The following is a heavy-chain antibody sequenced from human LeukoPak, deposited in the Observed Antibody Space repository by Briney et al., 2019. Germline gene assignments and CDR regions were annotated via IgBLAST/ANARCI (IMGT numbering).Heavy chain of an antibody. V-gene: IGHV4-59*01. J-gene: IGHJ5*02. CDR3: ARGGYGSSSHNWFDP. CDR2: IYYSGST. D-gene: IGHD2-2*01. CDR1: GGSISSYY. Sequence: PSETLSLTCTVSGGSISSYYWSWIRQPPGKGLERIGYIYYSGSTNYNPSLKSRVTISVDTSKNQFSLKLSSVAAADMAAYYCARGGYGSSSHNWFDPWGQGTLVAVSS.